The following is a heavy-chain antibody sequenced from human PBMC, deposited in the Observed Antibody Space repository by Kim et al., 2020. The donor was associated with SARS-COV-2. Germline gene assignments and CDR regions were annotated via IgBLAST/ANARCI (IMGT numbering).Heavy chain of an antibody. CDR2: INTKTGNP. Sequence: ASVKVSCKASGYTFTSNPVNWVRQAPGQGLGWMGWINTKTGNPSYARGFTGRFVFSLDTSVSSAYLQLSSLKAEDTALYCWARGPGPVDLWGQGTLVTVS. D-gene: IGHD2-2*01. V-gene: IGHV7-4-1*02. CDR3: ARGPGPVDL. CDR1: GYTFTSNP. J-gene: IGHJ5*02.